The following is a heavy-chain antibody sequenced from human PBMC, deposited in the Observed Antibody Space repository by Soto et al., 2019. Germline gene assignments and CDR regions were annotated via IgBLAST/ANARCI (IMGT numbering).Heavy chain of an antibody. Sequence: ASVKVSCKASGYTFTSYGISWVRQAPGQGLEWMGWINPNSGGTNYAQKFQGWVTMTRDTSISTAYMELSRLRSDDTAVYYCARDPDLGHWGQGTLVTVSS. CDR2: INPNSGGT. V-gene: IGHV1-2*04. J-gene: IGHJ4*02. CDR1: GYTFTSYG. D-gene: IGHD3-16*01. CDR3: ARDPDLGH.